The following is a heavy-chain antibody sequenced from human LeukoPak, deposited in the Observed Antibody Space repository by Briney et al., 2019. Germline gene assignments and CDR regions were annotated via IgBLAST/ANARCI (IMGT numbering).Heavy chain of an antibody. CDR2: ISYDGSNK. J-gene: IGHJ4*02. V-gene: IGHV3-30-3*01. Sequence: GRSLRLSCAASGLTFSSYAMHWVRQAPGKGLEWVAVISYDGSNKYYADSVKGRFTISRDNSKNTLYLQMNSLRAEDTAVYYCASPYYDFWSGYYSDYFDYWGQGTLVTVSS. D-gene: IGHD3-3*01. CDR1: GLTFSSYA. CDR3: ASPYYDFWSGYYSDYFDY.